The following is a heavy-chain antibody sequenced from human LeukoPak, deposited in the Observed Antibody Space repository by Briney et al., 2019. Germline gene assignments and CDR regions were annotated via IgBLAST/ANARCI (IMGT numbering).Heavy chain of an antibody. CDR1: GGSISSSNYY. CDR3: ARQGLGTGTTLGFDY. V-gene: IGHV4-39*01. CDR2: IYYSGST. J-gene: IGHJ4*02. Sequence: SETLSLTCTVSGGSISSSNYYWGWIRQPPGKGLEWIGRIYYSGSTYYNPSLKSRVTISVDTSKNQFSLKLSSVTAADTAVYYCARQGLGTGTTLGFDYWGQGILVTVSS. D-gene: IGHD1-1*01.